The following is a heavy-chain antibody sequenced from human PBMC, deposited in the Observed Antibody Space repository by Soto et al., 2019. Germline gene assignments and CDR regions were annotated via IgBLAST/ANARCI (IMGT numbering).Heavy chain of an antibody. D-gene: IGHD3-10*01. CDR2: IYYSGST. V-gene: IGHV4-31*03. CDR3: ARDNITVVRGVIIVSLFDY. CDR1: GGSISSGGYH. Sequence: SETLSLPCTVSGGSISSGGYHWSCICQHTGKGLEWIGYIYYSGSTYYNPSLKSRVTISVDTSKNQSSLKLTSVPAADPAVYFCARDNITVVRGVIIVSLFDYWGQGTLVTVSS. J-gene: IGHJ4*02.